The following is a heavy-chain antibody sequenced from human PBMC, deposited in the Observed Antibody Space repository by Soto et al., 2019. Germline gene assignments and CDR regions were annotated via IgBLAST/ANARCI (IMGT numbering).Heavy chain of an antibody. D-gene: IGHD1-1*01. J-gene: IGHJ4*02. Sequence: PGGSLRLSCAASGFALSAYVMHWVRQAPGKGLEWVAVIWHDGNNKYYGESVRGRFTISRDNSKNTLYLQMNSLRAEDTAVYYCAREFRTGTVDYWGQGTLVTVSS. CDR3: AREFRTGTVDY. V-gene: IGHV3-33*01. CDR1: GFALSAYV. CDR2: IWHDGNNK.